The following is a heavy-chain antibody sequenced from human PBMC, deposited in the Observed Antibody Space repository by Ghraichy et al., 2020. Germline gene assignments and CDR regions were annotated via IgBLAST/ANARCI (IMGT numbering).Heavy chain of an antibody. CDR3: ARVFSVVREPGTPGYYYGMDV. CDR1: GGSISSSSYY. CDR2: IYYSGST. V-gene: IGHV4-39*01. Sequence: SETLSLTCTVSGGSISSSSYYWGWIRQPPGKGLEWIGSIYYSGSTYYNPSLKSRVTISVDTSKNQFSLKLSSVTAADTAVYYCARVFSVVREPGTPGYYYGMDVWGQGTTVTVSS. D-gene: IGHD2-21*01. J-gene: IGHJ6*02.